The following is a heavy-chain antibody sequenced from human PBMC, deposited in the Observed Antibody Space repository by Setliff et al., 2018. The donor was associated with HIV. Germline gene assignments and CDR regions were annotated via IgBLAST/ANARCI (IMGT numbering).Heavy chain of an antibody. J-gene: IGHJ4*02. V-gene: IGHV3-30*02. CDR1: GFTFSTHG. D-gene: IGHD6-13*01. CDR3: AQLAAADDS. Sequence: PGGSLRLSCAASGFTFSTHGMHWVRQAPGKGLEWVAFIRYDGSDKYYADSVMGRFTISRDNSKNTLYLQMNTLRTEDTAVYYCAQLAAADDSWGQGTLVTVSS. CDR2: IRYDGSDK.